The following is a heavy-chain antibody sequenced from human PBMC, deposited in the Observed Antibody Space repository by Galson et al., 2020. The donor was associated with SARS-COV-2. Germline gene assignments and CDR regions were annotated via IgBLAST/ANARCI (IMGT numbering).Heavy chain of an antibody. CDR1: GDSISRRHYF. CDR2: VYNSGST. V-gene: IGHV4-39*01. Sequence: SETLSLTCTVSGDSISRRHYFWDWIRQAPGGGLEWIGNVYNSGSTHYNPSFGSRVTMSVDTSKNQFSLKLSSVTAADAAVYYCARHASATATSGYYNGIDVWGQGTTVSVSS. D-gene: IGHD4-17*01. CDR3: ARHASATATSGYYNGIDV. J-gene: IGHJ6*02.